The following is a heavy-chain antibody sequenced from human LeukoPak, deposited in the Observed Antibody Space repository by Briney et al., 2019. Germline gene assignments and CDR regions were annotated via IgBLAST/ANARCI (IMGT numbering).Heavy chain of an antibody. CDR1: GGSISSGSYY. V-gene: IGHV4-61*02. CDR3: ARSSPVGATFYFDY. Sequence: SETLSLTCTVSGGSISSGSYYWSWIRQPAGKGLEWIGRIYTSGSTNYNPSLKSRVTISVATSKNQFSLKLSSVTAADTAVYYCARSSPVGATFYFDYWGQGTLVTVSS. J-gene: IGHJ4*02. CDR2: IYTSGST. D-gene: IGHD1-26*01.